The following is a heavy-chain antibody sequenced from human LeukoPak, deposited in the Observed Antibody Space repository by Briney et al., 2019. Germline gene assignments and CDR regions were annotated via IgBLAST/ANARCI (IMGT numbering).Heavy chain of an antibody. CDR3: ARGDIVVVPAAIWGFDY. CDR1: GFAFSSYW. CDR2: MDSDGSSI. Sequence: GGSPRLSCATSGFAFSSYWMHWVRQAPGKGLVWVSRMDSDGSSINYADSVKGRFTISRDNAKNTLYLQMNSLRVEDTALYYCARGDIVVVPAAIWGFDYWGQGTLVTVSS. J-gene: IGHJ4*02. V-gene: IGHV3-74*01. D-gene: IGHD2-2*01.